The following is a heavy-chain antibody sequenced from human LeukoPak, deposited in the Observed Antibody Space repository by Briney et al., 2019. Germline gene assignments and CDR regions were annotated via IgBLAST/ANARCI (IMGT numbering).Heavy chain of an antibody. CDR3: ARSPVPATIVARAFDV. CDR1: GYSFTNYW. CDR2: IYPGDSDT. V-gene: IGHV5-51*01. J-gene: IGHJ3*01. Sequence: GESLKISCKASGYSFTNYWIGWVRQVPGQGLEWMGIIYPGDSDTRYSPSFQGQVTISADKSITTASLQWSSLKASDSAIYYCARSPVPATIVARAFDVWGPGTMVTVSS. D-gene: IGHD2-2*02.